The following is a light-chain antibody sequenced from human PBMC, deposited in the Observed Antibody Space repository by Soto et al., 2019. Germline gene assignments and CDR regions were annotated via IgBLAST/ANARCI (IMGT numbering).Light chain of an antibody. V-gene: IGLV2-14*01. CDR3: SSYTSSSTV. Sequence: QSALTQPASVSGSPGQSITISCTGTSSDVGGYNYVSWYQHHPGKAPKLMIYEVSNRPSGVSYRFSGSKSGNTASLTISGLQAEDVADYYCSSYTSSSTVFGTGTKLTVL. J-gene: IGLJ1*01. CDR2: EVS. CDR1: SSDVGGYNY.